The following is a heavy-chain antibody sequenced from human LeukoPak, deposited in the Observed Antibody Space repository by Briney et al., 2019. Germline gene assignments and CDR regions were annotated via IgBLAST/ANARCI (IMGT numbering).Heavy chain of an antibody. CDR1: GYSISSGYY. D-gene: IGHD1-14*01. CDR2: IYHSGST. CDR3: ARATSNREDFDY. J-gene: IGHJ4*02. V-gene: IGHV4-38-2*01. Sequence: PSETLSLTCAVSGYSISSGYYWGWIRPPPGKGLEWIGSIYHSGSTYYNPSLKSRVTISVDTPKNQFSLKLSSVTAADTAVYYCARATSNREDFDYWGQGTLVTVSS.